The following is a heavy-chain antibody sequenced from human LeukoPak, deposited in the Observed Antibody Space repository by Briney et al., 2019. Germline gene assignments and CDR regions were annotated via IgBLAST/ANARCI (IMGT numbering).Heavy chain of an antibody. CDR3: ARAITMVRGPPRY. Sequence: WASVKVSCKASGYTFTGYHMHWVRQAPGQGLEWMGWINPNSGDTNYAQKFQGRVTMTRDTSISTAYMELSRLRSDDTAVYYCARAITMVRGPPRYWGQGTLVTVSS. J-gene: IGHJ4*02. V-gene: IGHV1-2*02. CDR2: INPNSGDT. CDR1: GYTFTGYH. D-gene: IGHD3-10*01.